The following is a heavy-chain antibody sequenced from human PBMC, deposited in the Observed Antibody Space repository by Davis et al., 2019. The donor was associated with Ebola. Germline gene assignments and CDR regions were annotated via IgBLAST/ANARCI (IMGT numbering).Heavy chain of an antibody. D-gene: IGHD2-2*01. CDR1: GYTFTSYG. Sequence: AASVKVSCKASGYTFTSYGINWVRQATGQGLEWMGWMNPNSGNTGYAQKFQGRITMTRNISISTAYMELRSLRSDDTAVYYCARERVPADPNWFDPWGPGTLVTVSS. V-gene: IGHV1-8*02. J-gene: IGHJ5*02. CDR2: MNPNSGNT. CDR3: ARERVPADPNWFDP.